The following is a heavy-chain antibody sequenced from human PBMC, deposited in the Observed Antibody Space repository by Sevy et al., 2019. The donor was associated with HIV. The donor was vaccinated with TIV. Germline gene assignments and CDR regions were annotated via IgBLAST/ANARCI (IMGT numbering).Heavy chain of an antibody. Sequence: SETLSLTCTVSGGSISSSSYYWGWIRQPPGKGLEWIGSIYYSGSTYYNPSLKSRVTISVDTSKNQFSLKLSSVTAAVTAVYYCARHFNSGGTYYDFWSGYEHYFDYWGQGTLVTVSS. CDR3: ARHFNSGGTYYDFWSGYEHYFDY. CDR2: IYYSGST. J-gene: IGHJ4*02. V-gene: IGHV4-39*01. CDR1: GGSISSSSYY. D-gene: IGHD3-3*01.